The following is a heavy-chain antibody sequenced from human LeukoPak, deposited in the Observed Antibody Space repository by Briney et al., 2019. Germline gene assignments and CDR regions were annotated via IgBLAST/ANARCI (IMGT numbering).Heavy chain of an antibody. J-gene: IGHJ4*02. Sequence: QSGGSLRLSCAASGFTFDDYGMSWVRQAPGKGLEWVSVINWNGGSTGYADSVKGRFTISRDNAKNCMYLQMNSLRAEDTALYYCARVRSGELLWGYYFDYWGQGTLVTVSS. CDR2: INWNGGST. CDR3: ARVRSGELLWGYYFDY. D-gene: IGHD1-26*01. V-gene: IGHV3-20*04. CDR1: GFTFDDYG.